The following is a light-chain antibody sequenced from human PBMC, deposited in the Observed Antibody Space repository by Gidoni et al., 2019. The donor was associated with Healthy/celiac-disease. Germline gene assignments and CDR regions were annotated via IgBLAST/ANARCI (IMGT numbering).Light chain of an antibody. V-gene: IGKV3-15*01. Sequence: IVMTQSPATLSVSPGERATLSCRASQSVSSNLAWYQQKPGQAPRLLIYGASTRATGIPARFSGSGSGTEFTLTISRLQSEDFAVYYCQQYNNWPFFGGXTKVEIK. CDR2: GAS. J-gene: IGKJ4*01. CDR1: QSVSSN. CDR3: QQYNNWPF.